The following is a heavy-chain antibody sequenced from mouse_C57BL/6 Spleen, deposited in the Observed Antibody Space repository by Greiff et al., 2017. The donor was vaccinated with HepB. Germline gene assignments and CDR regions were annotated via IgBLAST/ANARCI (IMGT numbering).Heavy chain of an antibody. CDR3: ARDYYDYDEGYFDV. D-gene: IGHD2-4*01. Sequence: EVQRVESGGGLVKPGGSLKLSCAASGFTFSSYAMSWVRQTPEKRLEWVATISDGGSYTYYPDNVEGRFTISRDNAKNNLYLQMSHLKSEDTAMYYCARDYYDYDEGYFDVWGTGTTVTVSS. J-gene: IGHJ1*03. V-gene: IGHV5-4*01. CDR1: GFTFSSYA. CDR2: ISDGGSYT.